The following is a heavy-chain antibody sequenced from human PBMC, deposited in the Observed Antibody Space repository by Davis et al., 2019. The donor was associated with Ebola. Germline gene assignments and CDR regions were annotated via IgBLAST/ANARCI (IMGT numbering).Heavy chain of an antibody. CDR2: IWYDGSNK. Sequence: GGSLRLSCAASGFTFSSYGMHWVRQAPGKGLEWVAVIWYDGSNKYYADSVKGRFTISRDNSKNTLYLQMNSLRAEDTAVYYCARGGWLRRGDAFDIWGQGTMVTVSS. V-gene: IGHV3-33*01. D-gene: IGHD5-24*01. J-gene: IGHJ3*02. CDR1: GFTFSSYG. CDR3: ARGGWLRRGDAFDI.